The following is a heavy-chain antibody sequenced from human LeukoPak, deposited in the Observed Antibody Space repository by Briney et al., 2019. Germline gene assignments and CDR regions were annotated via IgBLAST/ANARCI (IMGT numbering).Heavy chain of an antibody. CDR3: ARATDFDY. CDR2: INPNSGGT. V-gene: IGHV1-2*02. CDR1: GYTFTDYY. Sequence: ASVKVSCKTSGYTFTDYYMHWVRRAPGQGLEWMGWINPNSGGTYYAQNFQGRVTMTRDTSISTGYMELSRLRSDDTAVYYCARATDFDYWGQGTLVTVSS. J-gene: IGHJ4*02.